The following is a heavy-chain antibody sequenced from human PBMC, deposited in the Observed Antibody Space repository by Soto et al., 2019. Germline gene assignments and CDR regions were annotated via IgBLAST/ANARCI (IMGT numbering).Heavy chain of an antibody. D-gene: IGHD3-10*01. J-gene: IGHJ6*02. V-gene: IGHV1-69*01. CDR1: GGSFSKNA. Sequence: QVQLVQSGAEVRKPGSSVRVSCKPSGGSFSKNAIHWVRQAPGQGLEWMGGITPIFGLTNYATEFQVRLTITADESRSATDVDLRSLTSGDTAMYYCATVEVSGSGNFYFYHYSDLDVWCLGTEVSVS. CDR3: ATVEVSGSGNFYFYHYSDLDV. CDR2: ITPIFGLT.